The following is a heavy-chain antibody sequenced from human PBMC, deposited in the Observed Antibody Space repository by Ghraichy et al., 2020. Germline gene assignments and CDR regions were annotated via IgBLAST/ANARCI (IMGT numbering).Heavy chain of an antibody. Sequence: GGSLRLSCAASGFTFSSYWMSWVRQAPGKRLEWVANINQDGSEKYYVDSVKGRFTISRDNAKNSLYLQLNSLRAEDTAVYYCARDEGQGYSSSWYGTDVWGQGTTVTVSS. CDR3: ARDEGQGYSSSWYGTDV. V-gene: IGHV3-7*01. D-gene: IGHD6-13*01. CDR1: GFTFSSYW. J-gene: IGHJ6*02. CDR2: INQDGSEK.